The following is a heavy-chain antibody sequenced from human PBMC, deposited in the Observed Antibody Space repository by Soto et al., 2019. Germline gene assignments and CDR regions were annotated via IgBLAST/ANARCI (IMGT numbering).Heavy chain of an antibody. J-gene: IGHJ4*02. D-gene: IGHD3-22*01. V-gene: IGHV3-23*01. CDR3: AKDGAESYYDSSGYFY. CDR2: ISGSGSNT. Sequence: GGSLRLSCAASGFTFRSYAMNWVRQAPGKGLEWVSTISGSGSNTYYADSVKGRFTISRDNSKNTLYLQINSLGAEDTAVYYCAKDGAESYYDSSGYFYWGQGALVTVYS. CDR1: GFTFRSYA.